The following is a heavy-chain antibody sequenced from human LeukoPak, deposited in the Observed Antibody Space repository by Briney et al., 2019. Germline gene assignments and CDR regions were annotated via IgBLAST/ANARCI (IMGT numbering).Heavy chain of an antibody. CDR2: IIPIFGTA. V-gene: IGHV1-69*13. CDR1: GGTFSSYA. J-gene: IGHJ4*02. D-gene: IGHD3-22*01. CDR3: AGSDSSGYYLPTKRTFDY. Sequence: GASVKVSCKASGGTFSSYAISWVRQAPGQGLEWMGGIIPIFGTANYAQKFQGRVTITADESTSTAYMELSSLRSEDTAVYYCAGSDSSGYYLPTKRTFDYWGQGTLVTVSS.